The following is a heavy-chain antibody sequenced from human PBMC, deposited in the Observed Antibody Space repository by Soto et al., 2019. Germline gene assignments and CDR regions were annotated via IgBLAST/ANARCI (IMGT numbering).Heavy chain of an antibody. D-gene: IGHD3-22*01. V-gene: IGHV1-3*01. CDR3: ARDPPLLLEYYFDY. CDR2: INAGNGNT. Sequence: ASVKVSCKASGYTFTSYAMHWVRQAPGQRLEWMGWINAGNGNTKYSQKFQGRVTMTRDTSTSTVYMELSSLRSEDTAVYYCARDPPLLLEYYFDYWGQGTLVTVSS. CDR1: GYTFTSYA. J-gene: IGHJ4*02.